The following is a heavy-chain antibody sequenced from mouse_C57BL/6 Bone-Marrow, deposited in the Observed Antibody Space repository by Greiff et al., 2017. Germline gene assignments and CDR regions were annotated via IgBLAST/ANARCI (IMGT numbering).Heavy chain of an antibody. D-gene: IGHD2-14*01. V-gene: IGHV5-9-1*02. CDR3: TRPYVHYAMDY. Sequence: EVQGVESGAGLVKPGGSLKLSCAASGFTFSSYAMSWVRQTPEKRLEWVAYISSGGDYIYYAATVKGRFTISRDNARNTLYLQMSRLKSEDTAMDYGTRPYVHYAMDYWGQGTSVTVSS. CDR1: GFTFSSYA. J-gene: IGHJ4*01. CDR2: ISSGGDYI.